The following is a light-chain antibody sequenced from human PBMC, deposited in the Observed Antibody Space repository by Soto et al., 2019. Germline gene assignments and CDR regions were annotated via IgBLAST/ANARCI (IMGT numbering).Light chain of an antibody. CDR1: QSVSSN. J-gene: IGKJ1*01. V-gene: IGKV3-15*01. CDR3: QQYNNWWT. CDR2: GAS. Sequence: EIVMTQSPATLSVSPGERATLSCRASQSVSSNLAWYQQKPGQAPRLLIDGASTRSTGIPARFSGSGYGTEFTLTISSLQSEDFAVYYCQQYNNWWTFGQGTKVEIK.